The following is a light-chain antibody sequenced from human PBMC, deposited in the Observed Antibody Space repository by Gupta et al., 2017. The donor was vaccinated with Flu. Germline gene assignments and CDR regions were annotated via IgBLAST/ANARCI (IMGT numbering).Light chain of an antibody. CDR3: LLSYSGSGV. J-gene: IGLJ2*01. CDR1: TGAVTSGHY. V-gene: IGLV7-46*01. Sequence: GTVTLTCDSSTGAVTSGHYPYWFQQKPGQALLIRRYDTSNKHSWTPARFSGSLLGGKAALTLSGAQAEDDAKEYCLLSYSGSGVFGGGTKLTVL. CDR2: DTS.